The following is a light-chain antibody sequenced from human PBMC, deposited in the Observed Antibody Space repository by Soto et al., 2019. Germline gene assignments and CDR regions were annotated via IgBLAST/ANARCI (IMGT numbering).Light chain of an antibody. CDR2: DVN. V-gene: IGLV2-14*03. J-gene: IGLJ1*01. CDR1: SSDVGGYIY. Sequence: QSALTQPASVSGSPGQSITISCTGTSSDVGGYIYVSWYQQHPGKAPKLMIYDVNNRPSGVSNRFSGSKSGNTASLTISGLQTEDEADYYCVSYTSSFSYGFGSGTKVTVL. CDR3: VSYTSSFSYG.